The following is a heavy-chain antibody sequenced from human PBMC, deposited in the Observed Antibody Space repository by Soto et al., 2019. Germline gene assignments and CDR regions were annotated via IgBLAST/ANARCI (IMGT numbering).Heavy chain of an antibody. Sequence: EVQLLESGGGLVQPGGSLRLSCAASGFTFSSYAMSWVRQAPGKGLEWVSAISGSGGSTYYADSVKGRFTISRDNSKHTLYLHMNSLRAEDTAVYYCAKDVWGIRIFGGMGVWGQGTTVTVSS. V-gene: IGHV3-23*01. CDR3: AKDVWGIRIFGGMGV. J-gene: IGHJ6*02. CDR2: ISGSGGST. D-gene: IGHD3-9*01. CDR1: GFTFSSYA.